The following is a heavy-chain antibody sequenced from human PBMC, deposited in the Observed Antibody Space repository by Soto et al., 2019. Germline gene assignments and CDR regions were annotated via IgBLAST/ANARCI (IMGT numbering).Heavy chain of an antibody. D-gene: IGHD2-21*02. V-gene: IGHV4-59*12. CDR3: ASTQYGGNSSGAFDI. Sequence: SETLSLTCTVSGVSITSSYWSWIRQPPGKGLEWIGYVYYTGSTNYNPSLKSRVTISVDRSKNQFSLKLSSVTAADTAVYYCASTQYGGNSSGAFDIWGQGTMVTVSS. J-gene: IGHJ3*02. CDR1: GVSITSSY. CDR2: VYYTGST.